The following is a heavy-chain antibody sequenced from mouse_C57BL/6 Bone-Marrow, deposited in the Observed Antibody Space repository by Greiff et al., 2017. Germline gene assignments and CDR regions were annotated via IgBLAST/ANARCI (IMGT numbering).Heavy chain of an antibody. J-gene: IGHJ1*03. CDR2: SRNKANDYTT. V-gene: IGHV7-1*01. D-gene: IGHD1-1*01. Sequence: EVMLVESGGGLVQSGRSLRLSCATSGFTFSDFYMEWVRQAPGKGLEWIAASRNKANDYTTEYSASVKGRFIVSRDTSQSILYLQMNALRAEDTAIYYCARDGPLYYGSSFDWYFDVWGTGTTVTVSS. CDR1: GFTFSDFY. CDR3: ARDGPLYYGSSFDWYFDV.